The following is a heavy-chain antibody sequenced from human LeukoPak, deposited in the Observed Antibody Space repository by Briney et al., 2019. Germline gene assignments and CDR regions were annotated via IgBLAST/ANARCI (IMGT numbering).Heavy chain of an antibody. V-gene: IGHV4-39*07. J-gene: IGHJ2*01. CDR1: GGSISSSSYY. Sequence: PSETLSLTCTVSGGSISSSSYYWGWIRQPPGKGLEWIGSIYYSGSTYYNPSLKSRVTISVDTSKNQFSLKLSSVTAADTAVYYCARAYSSPYWYFDLWGRGTLVTVSS. CDR2: IYYSGST. CDR3: ARAYSSPYWYFDL. D-gene: IGHD6-19*01.